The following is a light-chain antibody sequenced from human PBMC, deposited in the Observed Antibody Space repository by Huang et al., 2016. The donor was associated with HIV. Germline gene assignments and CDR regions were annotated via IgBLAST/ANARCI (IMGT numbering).Light chain of an antibody. J-gene: IGKJ2*01. CDR1: HFISSY. V-gene: IGKV1-39*01. Sequence: DIQMTQSPSSLSASVGDRVTITCRASHFISSYLNWYQQKPGKAPKLLIYAASTLQTGVPSRLSGSRSGTDFTLTISSLQPEDFATYYCQQSYSNPYTFGQGTKLDIK. CDR3: QQSYSNPYT. CDR2: AAS.